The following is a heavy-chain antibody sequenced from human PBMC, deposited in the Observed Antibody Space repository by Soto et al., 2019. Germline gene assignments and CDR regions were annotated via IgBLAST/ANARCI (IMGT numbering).Heavy chain of an antibody. V-gene: IGHV1-18*01. CDR1: GYTFTSYG. CDR3: ARLVAAAGIDYYGMDV. J-gene: IGHJ6*02. D-gene: IGHD6-13*01. Sequence: ASVKVSCKASGYTFTSYGISWVRQAPGQGLEWMGWISAYNGNTNYAQKLQGRVNMTTDTSTSTAYMELRSLRSDDTAVYYCARLVAAAGIDYYGMDVWGQGTTVTVSS. CDR2: ISAYNGNT.